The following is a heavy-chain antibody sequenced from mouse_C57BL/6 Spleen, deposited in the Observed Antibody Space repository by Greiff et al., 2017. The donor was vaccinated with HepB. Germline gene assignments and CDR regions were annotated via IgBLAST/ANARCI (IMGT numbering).Heavy chain of an antibody. J-gene: IGHJ2*01. CDR3: TLYDGYLDY. D-gene: IGHD2-3*01. CDR2: IDPENGDT. CDR1: GFNIKDDY. Sequence: EVKLMESGAELVRPGASVKLSCTASGFNIKDDYMHWVKQRPEQGLEWIGWIDPENGDTEYASKFQGKATITADTSSNTAYLQLSSLTSEDTAVYYCTLYDGYLDYWGQGTTLTVSS. V-gene: IGHV14-4*01.